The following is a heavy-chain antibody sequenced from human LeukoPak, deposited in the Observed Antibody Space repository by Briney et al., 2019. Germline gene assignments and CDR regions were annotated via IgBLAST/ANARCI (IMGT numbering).Heavy chain of an antibody. D-gene: IGHD6-19*01. J-gene: IGHJ4*02. CDR3: ARSKSGWPFDY. V-gene: IGHV4-59*11. CDR1: GGSISSHY. CDR2: IYYSGST. Sequence: PSETLSLTCTVSGGSISSHYWSWIRQPPGKGLEWIGYIYYSGSTNYNPSLKSRVTISVDTSKNQFSLKLSSVTAADTAVYYCARSKSGWPFDYWGQGTLVTVSS.